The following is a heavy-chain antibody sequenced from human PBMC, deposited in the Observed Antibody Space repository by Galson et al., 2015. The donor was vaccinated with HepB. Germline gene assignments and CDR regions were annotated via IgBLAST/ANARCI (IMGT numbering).Heavy chain of an antibody. CDR3: ARFGSIAAAGTGNWFDP. D-gene: IGHD6-13*01. CDR1: GFTVSSNY. J-gene: IGHJ5*02. Sequence: SLRLSCAASGFTVSSNYMSWVRQAPGRGLGWVSVIYSGGSTYHADSVKGRFTISRDNSKNTLYLQMNSLRAEDTAVYYCARFGSIAAAGTGNWFDPWGQGTLVTVSS. V-gene: IGHV3-66*02. CDR2: IYSGGST.